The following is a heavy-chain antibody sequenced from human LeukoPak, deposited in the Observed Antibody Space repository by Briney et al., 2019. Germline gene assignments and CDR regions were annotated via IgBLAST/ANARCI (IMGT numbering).Heavy chain of an antibody. CDR1: GYTFTSYG. J-gene: IGHJ5*02. V-gene: IGHV1-18*01. D-gene: IGHD2-15*01. CDR3: ARDGDIVVVVAATRWGNWFDP. CDR2: ISAYNGNT. Sequence: ASVKVSCKASGYTFTSYGISWMRQAPGQGLEWMGWISAYNGNTIYAQKLQGRVTMTTDTSTSTAYMELRSLRSDDTAVYYCARDGDIVVVVAATRWGNWFDPWGQGTLVTVSS.